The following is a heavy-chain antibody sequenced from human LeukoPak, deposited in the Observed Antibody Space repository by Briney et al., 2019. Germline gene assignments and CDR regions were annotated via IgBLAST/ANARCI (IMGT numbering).Heavy chain of an antibody. CDR2: IDKGGSYI. Sequence: PGGSLRLSCAASGFTFRDYTMNWVRRAPGKGLEWVSAIDKGGSYIKYADSVKGRFTVSRDNAKNSLFLQMNNLRLEDTAVYFCAREVLIVVEPAANTVDYWGQGTRVTVSS. D-gene: IGHD2-2*01. CDR1: GFTFRDYT. CDR3: AREVLIVVEPAANTVDY. J-gene: IGHJ4*02. V-gene: IGHV3-21*01.